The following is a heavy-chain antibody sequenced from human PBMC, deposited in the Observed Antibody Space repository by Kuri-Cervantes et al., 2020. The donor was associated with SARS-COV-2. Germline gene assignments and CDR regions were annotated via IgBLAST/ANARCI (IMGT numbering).Heavy chain of an antibody. CDR1: GGSISSSTYY. CDR3: ARGSNWKYVHNWFYP. CDR2: INYIGST. J-gene: IGHJ5*02. Sequence: GSLRLSCTVSGGSISSSTYYWGWIRQPPGRGLEWIGSINYIGSTYYNPSLKSRVTLSVDTSKNQFSLKLSSVTAADTAVYYCARGSNWKYVHNWFYPWCQGTLVTVSS. D-gene: IGHD1-7*01. V-gene: IGHV4-39*01.